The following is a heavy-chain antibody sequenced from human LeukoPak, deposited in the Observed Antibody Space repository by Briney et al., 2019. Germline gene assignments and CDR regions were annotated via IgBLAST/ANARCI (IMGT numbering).Heavy chain of an antibody. V-gene: IGHV4-39*01. CDR1: GGSISSSNY. CDR3: ARGTPHYYGSGSYYIRRFDP. CDR2: IHYSGST. J-gene: IGHJ5*02. D-gene: IGHD3-10*01. Sequence: SETLSLTCTVSGGSISSSNYWGWIRQPPGKGLEWIGSIHYSGSTYYNPSLKSRVTISVDTSRNQFSLRLTSVTAADTAVYYCARGTPHYYGSGSYYIRRFDPWGQGTLVTVSS.